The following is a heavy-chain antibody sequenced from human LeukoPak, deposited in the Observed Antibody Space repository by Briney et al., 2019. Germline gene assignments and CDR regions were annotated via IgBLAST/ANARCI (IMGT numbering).Heavy chain of an antibody. J-gene: IGHJ5*02. V-gene: IGHV3-7*05. CDR3: ARASDPWLQLT. D-gene: IGHD5-24*01. CDR2: IKQDGSEK. Sequence: PGGSLRLSCAASGFTFSNYWMIWVRQAPGKGLEWLGNIKQDGSEKRYADSVRGRFSISRDNAQTSLYLQMNSLRAEDTAVYYCARASDPWLQLTWGQGTLVTVSS. CDR1: GFTFSNYW.